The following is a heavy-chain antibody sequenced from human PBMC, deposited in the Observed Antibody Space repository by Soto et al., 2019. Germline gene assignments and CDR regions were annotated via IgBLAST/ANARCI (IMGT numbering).Heavy chain of an antibody. J-gene: IGHJ3*02. Sequence: SETLSLTCTVSGDSISNYYWNWIRQPPGKGLEWIGYINYSGNTNYNPSLKSRVTISADTSKNQFSLKLNSVTAADTAVYYCARAEKVYAISGALDIWGQGTMVTVSS. CDR1: GDSISNYY. CDR2: INYSGNT. V-gene: IGHV4-59*01. CDR3: ARAEKVYAISGALDI. D-gene: IGHD2-8*01.